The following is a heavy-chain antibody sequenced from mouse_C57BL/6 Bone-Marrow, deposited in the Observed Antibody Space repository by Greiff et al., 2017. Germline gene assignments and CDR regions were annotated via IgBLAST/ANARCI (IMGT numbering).Heavy chain of an antibody. CDR2: IWGDGST. V-gene: IGHV2-3*01. D-gene: IGHD1-1*01. CDR1: GFSLTSYG. J-gene: IGHJ4*01. CDR3: GSGGVTVVAKEIYYAMDY. Sequence: VQLQESGPGLVAPSQSLSITCTVSGFSLTSYGVSWVRQPPGKGLEWLGVIWGDGSTNYHSALISRLSISKDNSKSQVFLKLNSLQTDDTATYYCGSGGVTVVAKEIYYAMDYWGQGTSVTVSS.